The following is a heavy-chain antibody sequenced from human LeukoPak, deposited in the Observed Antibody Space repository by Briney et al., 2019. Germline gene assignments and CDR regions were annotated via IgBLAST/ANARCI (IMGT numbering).Heavy chain of an antibody. CDR1: GFTFSNYA. J-gene: IGHJ4*02. D-gene: IGHD5-18*01. Sequence: GESLRLSCAASGFTFSNYAISWVRQAPGKGLEWVSAISNSGGGTYYADSVRGRFTISRDNSKNTLFLQMSSLRAEGTAVYYCARGGGSSSFDFWGQGTLVTVSS. V-gene: IGHV3-23*01. CDR3: ARGGGSSSFDF. CDR2: ISNSGGGT.